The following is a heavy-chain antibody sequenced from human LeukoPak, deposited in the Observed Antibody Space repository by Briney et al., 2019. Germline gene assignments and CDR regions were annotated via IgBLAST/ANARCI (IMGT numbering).Heavy chain of an antibody. V-gene: IGHV3-66*01. D-gene: IGHD3-10*01. CDR1: GFTVTSNY. Sequence: GGSLRLTCAASGFTVTSNYMSWDRQIHGEGRLEWVSVIYTDGRTFYTGSVTGRFTISRDNSKNTLYLQMNSLRAEDTAVYYCARGQIYGTGSYFFDHWGQGTLVTVSS. CDR3: ARGQIYGTGSYFFDH. J-gene: IGHJ4*02. CDR2: IYTDGRT.